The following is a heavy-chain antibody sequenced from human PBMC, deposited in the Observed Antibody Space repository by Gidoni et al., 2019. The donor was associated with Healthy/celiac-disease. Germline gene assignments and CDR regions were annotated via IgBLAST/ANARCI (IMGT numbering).Heavy chain of an antibody. CDR2: IYYSGIT. CDR1: GGSISIGGYY. J-gene: IGHJ3*02. Sequence: QVQLQESGPGLVQPSPTLSLTCTVSGGSISIGGYYWSWIRQHPGKGLEWIGYIYYSGITYYNPSLKGRVTISVDTSKNQFSLKLSSVTAADTAVYYCARGRWVVYRGDYVAFDIWGQGTMVTVSS. D-gene: IGHD4-17*01. V-gene: IGHV4-31*03. CDR3: ARGRWVVYRGDYVAFDI.